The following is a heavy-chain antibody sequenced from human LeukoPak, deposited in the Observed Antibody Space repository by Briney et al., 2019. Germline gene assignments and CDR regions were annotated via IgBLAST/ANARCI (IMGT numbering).Heavy chain of an antibody. CDR2: MYTSGST. Sequence: PSETLSLTCAVSGGSISSGGYYWPWIRQPAGTGLEWIGRMYTSGSTNYNPSLKSRVTISVDTSKNQFSLKLSSVTAADTAVYFCARGNDYGDIPFDYWGQGTLVTVSS. J-gene: IGHJ4*02. CDR1: GGSISSGGYY. D-gene: IGHD4-17*01. V-gene: IGHV4-61*02. CDR3: ARGNDYGDIPFDY.